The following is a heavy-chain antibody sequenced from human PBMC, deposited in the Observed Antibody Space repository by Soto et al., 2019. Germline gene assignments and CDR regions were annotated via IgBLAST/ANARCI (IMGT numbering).Heavy chain of an antibody. V-gene: IGHV3-9*01. CDR3: ARGIVVVAATPGWFDP. CDR1: GFTFDDYA. CDR2: ISWNSGSI. J-gene: IGHJ5*02. D-gene: IGHD2-15*01. Sequence: EVQLVESGGGLVQPGRSLRLSCAASGFTFDDYAMHWVRQASGKGLEWVSGISWNSGSIGYADSVKGRFTISRDNAKNSLYLQMNSLRAEDTALYYCARGIVVVAATPGWFDPWGQGTLVTVSS.